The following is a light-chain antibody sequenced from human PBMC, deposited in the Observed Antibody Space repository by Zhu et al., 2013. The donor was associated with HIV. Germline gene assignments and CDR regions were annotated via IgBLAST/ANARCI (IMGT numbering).Light chain of an antibody. CDR3: QQYGNSPLYI. Sequence: EIVLTQSPGTLSLSPGERATLSCRASQSVSSSFLAWYQQKPGQAPRLLIYGASTRATGIPDRFTGSGSGTDFTLTISRLEPEDFAVYYCQQYGNSPLYIFGQGTKLESK. J-gene: IGKJ2*01. CDR1: QSVSSSF. V-gene: IGKV3-20*01. CDR2: GAS.